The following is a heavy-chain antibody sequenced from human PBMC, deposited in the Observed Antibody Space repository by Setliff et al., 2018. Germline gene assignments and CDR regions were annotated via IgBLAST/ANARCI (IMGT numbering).Heavy chain of an antibody. Sequence: GESLKISCVGSGYSFTSNWIAWVRQMPGKGLDWMGIIYPGDSETRYSPSFQGRVTISVDKSISTAYLQWGSLRASDSAIYYCASLQAAQYFQYWGRAPWSPSPQ. CDR3: ASLQAAQYFQY. V-gene: IGHV5-51*01. J-gene: IGHJ1*01. CDR2: IYPGDSET. CDR1: GYSFTSNW.